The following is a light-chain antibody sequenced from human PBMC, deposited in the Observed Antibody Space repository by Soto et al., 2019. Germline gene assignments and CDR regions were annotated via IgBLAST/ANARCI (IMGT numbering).Light chain of an antibody. CDR2: AAS. Sequence: DIHMTQSPSSLSAPVGDRVTITCRASQGISNFLAWYQQKPGKVPKLLISAASTLQSGVPSRFSGSGSGTDFTLTITSLQPEDVATYYCQKYSSVITFGQGTRLEI. CDR1: QGISNF. J-gene: IGKJ5*01. V-gene: IGKV1-27*01. CDR3: QKYSSVIT.